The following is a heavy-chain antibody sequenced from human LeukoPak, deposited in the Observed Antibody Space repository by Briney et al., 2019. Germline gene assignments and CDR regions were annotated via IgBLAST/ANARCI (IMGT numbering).Heavy chain of an antibody. CDR1: GFTFRSYA. Sequence: GGSLRLSFAASGFTFRSYAMQWVRQAPGKGLEWVSYITYNSGTIFYADSVKGRFTISRDNAKDSLYLQMSSLRDEDTAVYYCARDSGYSYADDYWGQGTLVTVSS. CDR3: ARDSGYSYADDY. V-gene: IGHV3-48*02. CDR2: ITYNSGTI. D-gene: IGHD5-18*01. J-gene: IGHJ4*02.